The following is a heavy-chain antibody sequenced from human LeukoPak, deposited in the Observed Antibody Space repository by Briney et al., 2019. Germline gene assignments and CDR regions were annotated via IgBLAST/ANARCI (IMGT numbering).Heavy chain of an antibody. V-gene: IGHV3-74*01. D-gene: IGHD5-24*01. CDR2: INSDGSST. Sequence: LSLTCTVSGGSISSGGYYWSWIRQHPGKGLVWVSRINSDGSSTSYADSVKGRFTISRDNAKNTLYLQMNSLRAEDTAVYYCARDPEMAGHPLDYWGQGTLVTVSS. CDR1: GGSISSGGYY. CDR3: ARDPEMAGHPLDY. J-gene: IGHJ4*02.